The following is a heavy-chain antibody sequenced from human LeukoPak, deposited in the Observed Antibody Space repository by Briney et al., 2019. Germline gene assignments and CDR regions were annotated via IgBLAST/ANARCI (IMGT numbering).Heavy chain of an antibody. CDR2: IHHSGFT. J-gene: IGHJ3*02. D-gene: IGHD3/OR15-3a*01. CDR1: GASFSDSY. Sequence: SETLSLTCVVSGASFSDSYWSWICQPPGRGLEWIGEIHHSGFTNYNPSLKSRVTISVDTSKNQFSLKLTSVTAADTAVYYCSRGGLGGSAFDIWGQGTMVTVSS. V-gene: IGHV4-34*01. CDR3: SRGGLGGSAFDI.